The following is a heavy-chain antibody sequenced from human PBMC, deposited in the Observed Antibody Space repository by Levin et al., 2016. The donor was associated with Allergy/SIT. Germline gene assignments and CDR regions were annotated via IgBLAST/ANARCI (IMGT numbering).Heavy chain of an antibody. J-gene: IGHJ6*02. V-gene: IGHV3-21*01. D-gene: IGHD3-3*01. Sequence: WIRQPPGKGLEWVSSISSSSSYIYYADSVKGRFTISRDNAKNSLYLQMNSLRAEDTAVYYCARAGDDFWSGNQTFYYYGMDVWGQGTTVTVSS. CDR3: ARAGDDFWSGNQTFYYYGMDV. CDR2: ISSSSSYI.